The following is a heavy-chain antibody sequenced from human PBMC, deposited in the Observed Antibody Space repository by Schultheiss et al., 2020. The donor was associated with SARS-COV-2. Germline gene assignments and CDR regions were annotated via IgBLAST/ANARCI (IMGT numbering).Heavy chain of an antibody. CDR2: IYTSGSI. CDR3: ARHLRYMTTVNPTFFDY. D-gene: IGHD4-17*01. V-gene: IGHV4-39*01. Sequence: SQTLSLTCTVSGGSISSSSYYWGWNRQPPGKGLEWIGSIYTSGSINYNPSLKSRVTMSVDTSKNQFSLKLSSVTAADTAVYYCARHLRYMTTVNPTFFDYWGQGTLVTVSS. J-gene: IGHJ4*02. CDR1: GGSISSSSYY.